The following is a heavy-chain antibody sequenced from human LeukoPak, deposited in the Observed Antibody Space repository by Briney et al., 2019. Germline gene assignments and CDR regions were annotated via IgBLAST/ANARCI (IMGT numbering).Heavy chain of an antibody. D-gene: IGHD3-22*01. J-gene: IGHJ4*02. CDR3: AKGATRATYYYDSSGPTDLDY. Sequence: GSLRLSCAASGFTFSSYAMSWVRQAPGKGLEWVSAISGSGGSTYYADSVKGRFTISRDNSKNTLYLQMNSLRAEDTAVYYCAKGATRATYYYDSSGPTDLDYWGQGTLVTVSS. V-gene: IGHV3-23*01. CDR2: ISGSGGST. CDR1: GFTFSSYA.